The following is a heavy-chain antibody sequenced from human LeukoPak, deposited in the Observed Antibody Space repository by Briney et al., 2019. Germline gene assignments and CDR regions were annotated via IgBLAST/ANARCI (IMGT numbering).Heavy chain of an antibody. D-gene: IGHD3-10*01. CDR3: AKDSGSPFDY. Sequence: ASVKVSCKASAYTGISWVRQAPGQGLEWMGWISASNGNTNYAQKFQGRVTMTTDTSTSTAYMELRSLRSDDTAVYYCAKDSGSPFDYWGQGTLVTVSS. J-gene: IGHJ4*02. CDR2: ISASNGNT. V-gene: IGHV1-18*01. CDR1: AYTG.